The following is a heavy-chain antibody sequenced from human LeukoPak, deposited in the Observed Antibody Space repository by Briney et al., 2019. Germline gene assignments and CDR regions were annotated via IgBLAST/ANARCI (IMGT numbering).Heavy chain of an antibody. CDR2: INPNSGDT. CDR3: ARDEGSSGWYYFDY. J-gene: IGHJ4*02. V-gene: IGHV1-2*06. CDR1: GYTFTGYY. D-gene: IGHD6-19*01. Sequence: ASVKVSCKASGYTFTGYYMHWVRQAPGQGLEWMGRINPNSGDTSYAQKFQGRVTMTRDTSISTAYMELSRLRSDDTAVYYCARDEGSSGWYYFDYWGQGTLVTVSS.